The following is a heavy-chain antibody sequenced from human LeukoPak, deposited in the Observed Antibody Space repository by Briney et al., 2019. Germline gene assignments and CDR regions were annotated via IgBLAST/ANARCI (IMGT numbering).Heavy chain of an antibody. Sequence: ASVKVSCKASGYTLTSYGISWVRQAPGQGLEWMGWISAYNGNTNYAQKLQGRVTMTTDTSTSTAYMELRSLRSDDTVVYYCARTAYDFWSGYYIPTQNWGQGTLVTVSS. CDR2: ISAYNGNT. D-gene: IGHD3-3*01. CDR3: ARTAYDFWSGYYIPTQN. CDR1: GYTLTSYG. J-gene: IGHJ4*02. V-gene: IGHV1-18*01.